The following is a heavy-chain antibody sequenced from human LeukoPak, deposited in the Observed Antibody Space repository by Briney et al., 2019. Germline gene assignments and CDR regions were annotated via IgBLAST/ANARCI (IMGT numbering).Heavy chain of an antibody. CDR1: GFSFDDYA. Sequence: GGSLRLSCAASGFSFDDYAMHWVRQGPGKGLEWVSLISGDGGSTEYADSVKGRFTISRDNSKNSLFLQMNSLRTEDSASYYCAKEGSPIPYYFDCWGQGTLVTVSS. V-gene: IGHV3-43*02. D-gene: IGHD2-21*01. CDR3: AKEGSPIPYYFDC. J-gene: IGHJ4*02. CDR2: ISGDGGST.